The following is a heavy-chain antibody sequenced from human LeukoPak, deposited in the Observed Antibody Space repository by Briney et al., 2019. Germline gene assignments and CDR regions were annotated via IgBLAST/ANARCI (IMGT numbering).Heavy chain of an antibody. J-gene: IGHJ4*02. Sequence: GGSLRLSCAASGFTFSSYSMNWVRQAPGKGLEWVSSISSSSSYIYHADSVKGRFTISRDNAKNSLYLQMNSLRAEDTAVYYCARAGVEEVTIFGVVIKYYFDYWGQGTLVTVSS. CDR1: GFTFSSYS. CDR3: ARAGVEEVTIFGVVIKYYFDY. V-gene: IGHV3-21*01. D-gene: IGHD3-3*01. CDR2: ISSSSSYI.